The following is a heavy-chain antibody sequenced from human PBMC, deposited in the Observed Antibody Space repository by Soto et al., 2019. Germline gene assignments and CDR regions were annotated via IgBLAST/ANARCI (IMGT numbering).Heavy chain of an antibody. CDR3: ARPTGGCLDC. Sequence: EVQLVESGGGLVQPGRSLRLSCVASGFTFDNYWMSWVRQAPGKGLEWVASIKHDGSDKYYVDSVKGRFTVSRDNAKTSVALQMNSLRVEDTAVYYCARPTGGCLDCWGQGTPVTVSS. D-gene: IGHD3-16*01. CDR2: IKHDGSDK. V-gene: IGHV3-7*01. J-gene: IGHJ4*02. CDR1: GFTFDNYW.